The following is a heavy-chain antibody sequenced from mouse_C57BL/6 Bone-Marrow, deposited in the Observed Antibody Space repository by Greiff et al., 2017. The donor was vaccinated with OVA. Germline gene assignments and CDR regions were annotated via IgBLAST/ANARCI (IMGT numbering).Heavy chain of an antibody. CDR1: GYAFSSSW. J-gene: IGHJ2*01. Sequence: VQLQQSGAELVKPGASVKISCKASGYAFSSSWMNWVKQRPGKGLEWIGQIYPGDGDTNYNGKFKGKATLTADKSSSTAYMQLSSLTSEDSAVYFCARDWGYFDYWGQGTTLTVSS. CDR3: ARDWGYFDY. CDR2: IYPGDGDT. V-gene: IGHV1-80*01.